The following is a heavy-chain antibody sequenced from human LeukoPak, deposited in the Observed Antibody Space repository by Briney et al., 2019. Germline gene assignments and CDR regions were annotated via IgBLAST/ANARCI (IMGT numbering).Heavy chain of an antibody. CDR1: GGSISSGSYY. V-gene: IGHV4-61*02. D-gene: IGHD5-18*01. J-gene: IGHJ4*02. CDR2: IYTSGST. Sequence: SETLSLTCTVSGGSISSGSYYWSWIRQPAGKGLEWIGRIYTSGSTNYNPSLKSRVTISVDRSKNQFSLKLSSVTAADTAVYHCARLQLWQSFFDYWGQGTLVTVSS. CDR3: ARLQLWQSFFDY.